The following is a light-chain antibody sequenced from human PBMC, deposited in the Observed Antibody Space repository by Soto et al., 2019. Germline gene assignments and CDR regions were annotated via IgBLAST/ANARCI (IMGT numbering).Light chain of an antibody. J-gene: IGKJ2*01. V-gene: IGKV3-20*01. CDR2: GAS. Sequence: ESVLTQSQGTLSLSPGERVTLSCRASQTFGSTYLAWYQQRPGQSPRLLIYGASRRASGIPDRFRGSSSGTDFTLTISRLEPEDFAVYYCQQFGNSPLYTFGQGTKLEIK. CDR3: QQFGNSPLYT. CDR1: QTFGSTY.